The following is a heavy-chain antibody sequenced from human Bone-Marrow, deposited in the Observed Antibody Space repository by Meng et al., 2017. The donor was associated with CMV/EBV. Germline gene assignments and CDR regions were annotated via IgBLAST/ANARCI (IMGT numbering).Heavy chain of an antibody. Sequence: LSLTCAASGFTFSSYAMSWVRQAPGKGLEWVSVIYSGGSSTYYADSVKGRFTISRDNSKNTLYLQMNSLRAEDTAVYYCARGRSLVSPFDYWGQGTLVTVSS. J-gene: IGHJ4*02. D-gene: IGHD3-16*02. CDR3: ARGRSLVSPFDY. CDR2: IYSGGSST. V-gene: IGHV3-23*03. CDR1: GFTFSSYA.